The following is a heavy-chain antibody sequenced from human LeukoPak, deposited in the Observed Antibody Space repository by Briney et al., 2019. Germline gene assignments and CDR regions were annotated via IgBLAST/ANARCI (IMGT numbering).Heavy chain of an antibody. Sequence: GGSLRLSCAASGFTFSSYNMNWVRHSPGKGLEWVASIDTTSEYIFYTDSVKGRFTISRDNSKNTLYLQMNSLRAEDTAVYYCAKDQSSGYYKTFDYWGQGTLVTVSS. J-gene: IGHJ4*02. CDR3: AKDQSSGYYKTFDY. D-gene: IGHD3-22*01. V-gene: IGHV3-21*01. CDR2: IDTTSEYI. CDR1: GFTFSSYN.